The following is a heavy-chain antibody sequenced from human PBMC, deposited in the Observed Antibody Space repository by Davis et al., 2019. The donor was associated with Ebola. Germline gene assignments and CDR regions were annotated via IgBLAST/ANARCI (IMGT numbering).Heavy chain of an antibody. D-gene: IGHD1-26*01. V-gene: IGHV3-66*01. CDR3: ARARHQSIVGANDAFDI. J-gene: IGHJ3*02. CDR1: GFTVSSNY. CDR2: IYSGGST. Sequence: GGSLRLSCAASGFTVSSNYMSWVRQAPGKGLEWVSVIYSGGSTYYADSVKGRFTISRDNSKNTLYLQMNSLRAEDTAVYYCARARHQSIVGANDAFDIWGQGTMVTVSS.